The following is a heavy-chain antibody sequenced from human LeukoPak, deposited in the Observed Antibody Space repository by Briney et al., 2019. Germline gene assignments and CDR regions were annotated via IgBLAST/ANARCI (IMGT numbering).Heavy chain of an antibody. CDR1: GGSISSGDYY. V-gene: IGHV4-30-4*01. D-gene: IGHD3-9*01. J-gene: IGHJ4*02. Sequence: PSETLSLTCTVSGGSISSGDYYWSWIRQPPGKGLEWIRYIYYSGSTYYNPSLKSRVTISVDTSKNQFSLKLSSVTAADTAVYYCARDDIWDRIFDYWGQGTLVTVSS. CDR3: ARDDIWDRIFDY. CDR2: IYYSGST.